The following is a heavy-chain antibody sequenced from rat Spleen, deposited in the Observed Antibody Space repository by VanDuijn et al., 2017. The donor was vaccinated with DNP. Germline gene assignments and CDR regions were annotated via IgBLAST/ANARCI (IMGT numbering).Heavy chain of an antibody. CDR1: GFTFNNYW. CDR2: ITNTGGST. V-gene: IGHV5-31*01. D-gene: IGHD1-11*01. Sequence: EVQLVESGGGPVQPGRSLKLSCVASGFTFNNYWMTWIRQAPGKGLEWVASITNTGGSTYYPDSVKGRFTISRDNAKNTQYLQMDSLRSEDTATYFCTRRTEAPYWYFDFWGPGTMVTVSS. CDR3: TRRTEAPYWYFDF. J-gene: IGHJ1*01.